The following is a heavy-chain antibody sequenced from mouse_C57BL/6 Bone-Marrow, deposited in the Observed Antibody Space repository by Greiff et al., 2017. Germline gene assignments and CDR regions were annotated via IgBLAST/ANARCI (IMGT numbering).Heavy chain of an antibody. D-gene: IGHD1-1*01. V-gene: IGHV5-16*01. CDR2: INYDGSST. J-gene: IGHJ1*03. Sequence: EVKLVESEGGLVQPGSSMKLSCTASGFTFSDYYMAWVRQVPEKGLEWVANINYDGSSTYYLDFLKSRFIISRDNAKNILYLQRSSLKTEDTATYYCARGSGIKTVVAHWYFDVWGTGTTVTVSS. CDR1: GFTFSDYY. CDR3: ARGSGIKTVVAHWYFDV.